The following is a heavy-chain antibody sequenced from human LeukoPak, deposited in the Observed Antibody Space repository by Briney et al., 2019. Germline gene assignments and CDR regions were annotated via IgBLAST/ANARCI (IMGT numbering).Heavy chain of an antibody. CDR1: GFTFSSYG. Sequence: GGSLRLSCAASGFTFSSYGMHWVRQAPGKGLEWVAVISYDGSNKYYADSVKGRFTISRDNSKNTLYLQMNSLRAEDTAMYYCAKAAVVATFGLIDYWGQGTLVTVSS. CDR3: AKAAVVATFGLIDY. D-gene: IGHD2-21*01. CDR2: ISYDGSNK. V-gene: IGHV3-30*18. J-gene: IGHJ4*02.